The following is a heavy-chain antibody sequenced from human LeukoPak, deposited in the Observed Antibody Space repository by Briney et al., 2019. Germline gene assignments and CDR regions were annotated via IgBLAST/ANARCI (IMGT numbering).Heavy chain of an antibody. V-gene: IGHV3-30*02. CDR1: GFIFSNYG. J-gene: IGHJ4*02. Sequence: GGSLRLSCAASGFIFSNYGMHWVRQAPSEGLECVAFIRYDGDNEYYADSVKGRFTISRDNPKNTLYLQMNSLRVEDTAVYYCTKPDCPSTSCYTLDYWGQGILVTVSS. CDR2: IRYDGDNE. D-gene: IGHD2-2*02. CDR3: TKPDCPSTSCYTLDY.